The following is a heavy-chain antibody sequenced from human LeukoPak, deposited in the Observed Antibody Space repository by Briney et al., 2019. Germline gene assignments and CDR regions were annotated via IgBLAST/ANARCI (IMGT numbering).Heavy chain of an antibody. CDR2: ISGSGSTT. CDR3: ATEWSYDWFDP. CDR1: GFTFSSYA. Sequence: GGSLRLSCAASGFTFSSYAMTWVRQAPGKGLEWVSAISGSGSTTYYADSVKGRFTISRDNSKNTLYLQMSSLRAEDTAVYYCATEWSYDWFDPWGQGTLVTVSS. D-gene: IGHD3-10*01. J-gene: IGHJ5*02. V-gene: IGHV3-23*01.